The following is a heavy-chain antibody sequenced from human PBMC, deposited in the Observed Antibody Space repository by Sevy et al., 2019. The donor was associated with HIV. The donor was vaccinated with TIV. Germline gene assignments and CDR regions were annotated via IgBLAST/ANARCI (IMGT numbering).Heavy chain of an antibody. V-gene: IGHV3-13*01. CDR1: GFTFSSYD. CDR3: ARDRRGYSYGLYGYYYYGMDV. Sequence: GGSLRLSCAASGFTFSSYDMHWVRQATGKGLEWVSAIGTAGDTYYPGSVKGRFTISRENAKNSLYLQMNSLRAGDTAVYYCARDRRGYSYGLYGYYYYGMDVWGQRTTVTVSS. D-gene: IGHD5-18*01. J-gene: IGHJ6*02. CDR2: IGTAGDT.